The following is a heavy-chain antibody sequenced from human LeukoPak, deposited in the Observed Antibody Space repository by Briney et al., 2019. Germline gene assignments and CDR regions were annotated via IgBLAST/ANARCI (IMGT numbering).Heavy chain of an antibody. J-gene: IGHJ4*02. CDR3: ARERFLEWFLDY. CDR2: INHSGST. V-gene: IGHV4-34*01. Sequence: TSETLSLTCAVYGGSFSGYYWSWIRQPPGKGLEWIGEINHSGSTNYNPSLKSRVTISVDTSKNQFSLKLSSVTAADTAVYYCARERFLEWFLDYWGQGTLVTVSS. D-gene: IGHD3-3*01. CDR1: GGSFSGYY.